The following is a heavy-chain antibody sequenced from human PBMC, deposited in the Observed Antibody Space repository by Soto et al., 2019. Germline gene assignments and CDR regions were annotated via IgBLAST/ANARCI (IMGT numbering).Heavy chain of an antibody. Sequence: ASVKVSCKASGGTFSSYAISWVRQAPGQGLEWMGGIIPIFGTANYAQKFQGRVTITADESTSTAYMELSSLRSEDTAVYYCARDRHVRWFGEIDWFDPWGQGTLVTVSS. CDR1: GGTFSSYA. V-gene: IGHV1-69*13. D-gene: IGHD3-10*01. CDR3: ARDRHVRWFGEIDWFDP. J-gene: IGHJ5*02. CDR2: IIPIFGTA.